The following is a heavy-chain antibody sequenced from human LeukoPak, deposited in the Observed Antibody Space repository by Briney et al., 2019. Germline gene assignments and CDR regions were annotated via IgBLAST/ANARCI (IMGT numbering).Heavy chain of an antibody. CDR2: ISSRSSYI. CDR3: AKRAADAEAFDY. CDR1: GFTFSSYS. V-gene: IGHV3-21*04. D-gene: IGHD6-13*01. Sequence: GGSLRLSCAASGFTFSSYSMNWVRQAPGKGLEWVSSISSRSSYIYYADSVKGRFTISRDNAKNSLYLQMNSLRAEDTAVYYCAKRAADAEAFDYWGLGTLVTVSS. J-gene: IGHJ4*02.